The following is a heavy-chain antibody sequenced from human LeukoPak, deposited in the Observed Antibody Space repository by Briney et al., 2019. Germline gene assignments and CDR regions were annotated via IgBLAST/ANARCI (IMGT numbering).Heavy chain of an antibody. CDR2: TRYDGSNK. Sequence: GGSLRLSCTVSGFIFNNYGMHWVRQAPGKGLEWVAFTRYDGSNKYYADSVKGRFTISRDNSKNTLYLQMNSLRAEDTAVYYCAKVAGSGWFAHFVFWGRGTLVTVSS. V-gene: IGHV3-30*02. J-gene: IGHJ4*02. CDR1: GFIFNNYG. D-gene: IGHD6-19*01. CDR3: AKVAGSGWFAHFVF.